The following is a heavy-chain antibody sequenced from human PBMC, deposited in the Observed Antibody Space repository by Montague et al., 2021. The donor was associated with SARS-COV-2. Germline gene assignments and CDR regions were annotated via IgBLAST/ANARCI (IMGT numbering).Heavy chain of an antibody. Sequence: SETLSLTCTVSGGSISSSSYYWGWIRQPPGKGLEWIGNIYHSGGTYYSPSLKSRVTVSVDTSKNQFSLRLSSVTAADTAVYYCARWYYGSGSYPHWGQGTLVTVSS. J-gene: IGHJ4*02. CDR1: GGSISSSSYY. V-gene: IGHV4-39*07. CDR2: IYHSGGT. D-gene: IGHD3-10*01. CDR3: ARWYYGSGSYPH.